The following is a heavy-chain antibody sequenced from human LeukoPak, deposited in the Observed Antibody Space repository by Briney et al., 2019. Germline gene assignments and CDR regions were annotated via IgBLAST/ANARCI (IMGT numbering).Heavy chain of an antibody. J-gene: IGHJ4*02. CDR1: GGTFSSYA. D-gene: IGHD4-17*01. CDR3: ARDDATVTTFDY. CDR2: IIPILGIA. V-gene: IGHV1-69*04. Sequence: GASVKVSCKASGGTFSSYAISWVRQAPGQGLEWMGRIIPILGIANYAQRFQGRVTITADKSTSTAYMKLSSLRSEDTAVYYCARDDATVTTFDYWGQGTLVTVSS.